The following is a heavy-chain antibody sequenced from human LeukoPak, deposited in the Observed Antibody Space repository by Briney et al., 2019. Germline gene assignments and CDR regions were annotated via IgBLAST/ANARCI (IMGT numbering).Heavy chain of an antibody. Sequence: GGSLRLSCAASGFTFSDYYMSWVRQAPGKGLEWVSIIGSGGSIYSADSVKGRFTISRDNSKNTLYLQMTSLRAEDTAVYYCAKRTPYGDSASAYFDYWGQGTLVTVSS. V-gene: IGHV3-23*01. J-gene: IGHJ4*02. CDR1: GFTFSDYY. CDR3: AKRTPYGDSASAYFDY. D-gene: IGHD4-17*01. CDR2: IGSGGSI.